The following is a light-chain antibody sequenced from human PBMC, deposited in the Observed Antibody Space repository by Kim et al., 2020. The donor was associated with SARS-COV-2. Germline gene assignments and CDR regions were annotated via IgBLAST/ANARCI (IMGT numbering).Light chain of an antibody. V-gene: IGLV6-57*02. CDR1: SGSIASNY. CDR2: EDN. Sequence: LTQPHSVSESPGKTVTISCTGSSGSIASNYVQCYQQRPGSAPTTVIYEDNQRPSGVPDRFSGSIDSSSNSASLTISGLKTEDEADYYCQSYDSSNPYVVFGGGTQLTVL. J-gene: IGLJ2*01. CDR3: QSYDSSNPYVV.